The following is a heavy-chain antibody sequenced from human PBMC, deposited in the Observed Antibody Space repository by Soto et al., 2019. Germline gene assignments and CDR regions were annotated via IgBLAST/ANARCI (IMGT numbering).Heavy chain of an antibody. CDR1: GFTFSNYW. Sequence: EVQLVESGGGLVQPGGSLRLSCAASGFTFSNYWMHWVRQAPGEGLVWVSRVNGDGSSTSYADSVKGRFTVSRDSAKSTLYLQMNSLRAEDTAVYYCARDSSGSGDYWGQGTLVTVPS. J-gene: IGHJ4*02. CDR3: ARDSSGSGDY. D-gene: IGHD3-10*01. V-gene: IGHV3-74*01. CDR2: VNGDGSST.